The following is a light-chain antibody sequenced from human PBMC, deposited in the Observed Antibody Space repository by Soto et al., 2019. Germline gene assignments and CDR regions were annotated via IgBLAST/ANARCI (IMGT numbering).Light chain of an antibody. V-gene: IGLV1-44*01. Sequence: QSVLTQPPSASGTPGQRVTFSCSGSSSNIGGNTVSWFQPLPRTAPKLLIFSNSQRPSGVPDRFSGAKSGTSASLAISGLQSEDEANYYCATWDDGLSAYVFGTGTKVTVL. CDR2: SNS. J-gene: IGLJ1*01. CDR3: ATWDDGLSAYV. CDR1: SSNIGGNT.